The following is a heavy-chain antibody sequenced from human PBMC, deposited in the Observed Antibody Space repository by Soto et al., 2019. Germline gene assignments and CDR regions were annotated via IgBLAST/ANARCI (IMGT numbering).Heavy chain of an antibody. V-gene: IGHV3-74*01. CDR1: GFTFSSYP. CDR2: ITEDGSGT. D-gene: IGHD2-8*01. J-gene: IGHJ4*02. CDR3: VRGTNGWRGMDY. Sequence: GGSLRLSCATSGFTFSSYPIHWVRQAPGKGPVWVSRITEDGSGTTYADSVKGRFTVIRDNAKNTMYLQMSGLGAEDTAVYHCVRGTNGWRGMDYWGQGTLVTVSS.